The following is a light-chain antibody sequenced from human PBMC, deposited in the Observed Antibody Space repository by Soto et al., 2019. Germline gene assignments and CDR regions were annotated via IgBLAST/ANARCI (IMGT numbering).Light chain of an antibody. CDR1: QSLVYRDGNTY. J-gene: IGKJ1*01. CDR2: KVS. Sequence: DVVMTQSPLSVPVTLGQPASISCRSSQSLVYRDGNTYLNWFQQRPGQSPRRLIYKVSNRDSGVPDRFSGSGSGTDFTLKISRVEAEDVGFYYCMQGTHWPPTLRQGAKVDSK. V-gene: IGKV2-30*01. CDR3: MQGTHWPPT.